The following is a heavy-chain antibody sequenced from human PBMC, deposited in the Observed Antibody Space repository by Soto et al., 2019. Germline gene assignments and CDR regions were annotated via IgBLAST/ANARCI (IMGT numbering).Heavy chain of an antibody. CDR1: GFTFTSYA. CDR3: AKDGVQADFYYYYMDV. D-gene: IGHD3-3*01. J-gene: IGHJ6*03. CDR2: ISGGGSRT. V-gene: IGHV3-23*01. Sequence: PGGSLRLSCAASGFTFTSYAMSWVRQAPGKGLEWVSTISGGGSRTQYADSVKGRFTISRDISKNTLYLQMNSLRAEDTALYYCAKDGVQADFYYYYMDVWGKGTTVTVSS.